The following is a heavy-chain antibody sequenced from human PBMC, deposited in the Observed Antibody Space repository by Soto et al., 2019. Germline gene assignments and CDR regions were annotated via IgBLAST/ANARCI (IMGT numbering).Heavy chain of an antibody. CDR2: IYYSGST. Sequence: QVQLQESGPGLVKPSQTLSLTCTVSGGSISSGDYYWSWIRQPPGKGLEWIGYIYYSGSTYYNPSPTSRVTRSVDTSKNQFSLKLSSVTAADPAVYYCARNPPLGYSAFDYWGQGTLVTVSS. V-gene: IGHV4-30-4*01. D-gene: IGHD5-18*01. CDR1: GGSISSGDYY. J-gene: IGHJ4*02. CDR3: ARNPPLGYSAFDY.